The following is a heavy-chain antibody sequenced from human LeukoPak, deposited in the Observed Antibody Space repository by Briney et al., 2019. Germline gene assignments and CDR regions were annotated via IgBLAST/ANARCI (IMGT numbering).Heavy chain of an antibody. Sequence: GGSLRLSCAASGFTFSNAWMSWVRQAPGKGLEWVGRIKSKTDGGTTDYAAPVKGRFTISRDDSKNTLYLQMSSLKTEDTAVYYCTTEGDRYYYDSSGYPSYWGQGTLVTVSS. J-gene: IGHJ4*02. V-gene: IGHV3-15*01. CDR2: IKSKTDGGTT. CDR3: TTEGDRYYYDSSGYPSY. D-gene: IGHD3-22*01. CDR1: GFTFSNAW.